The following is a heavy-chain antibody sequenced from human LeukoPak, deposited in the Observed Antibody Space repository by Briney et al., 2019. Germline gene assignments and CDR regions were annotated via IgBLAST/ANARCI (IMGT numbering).Heavy chain of an antibody. Sequence: PGGSLRLSCAASGFSFSSYWVSWVRQAPGKGLEWVANIKQDGSEKYYVDSVKGRFTISRDNAKNSLYLQMNSLRAEDTAVYYCARVGGAAAGQYYYYYYGMDVWGQGTTVTVSS. CDR1: GFSFSSYW. CDR3: ARVGGAAAGQYYYYYYGMDV. V-gene: IGHV3-7*01. J-gene: IGHJ6*02. CDR2: IKQDGSEK. D-gene: IGHD6-13*01.